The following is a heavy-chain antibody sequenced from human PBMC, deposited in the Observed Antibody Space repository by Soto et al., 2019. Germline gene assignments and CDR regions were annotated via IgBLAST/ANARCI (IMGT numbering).Heavy chain of an antibody. D-gene: IGHD4-17*01. Sequence: QVQLVQSGAEVKKPGASVKVSCKASGYTFTGYYMHWVRQAPGQGLEWMGWINPNSGGTNYAQKFQGWVTMTRDTSISPAYRELSRLRSDDTAVYYGARGGHGDYMAVDYYRMDVWVQGTTVTVSS. CDR2: INPNSGGT. J-gene: IGHJ6*02. V-gene: IGHV1-2*04. CDR1: GYTFTGYY. CDR3: ARGGHGDYMAVDYYRMDV.